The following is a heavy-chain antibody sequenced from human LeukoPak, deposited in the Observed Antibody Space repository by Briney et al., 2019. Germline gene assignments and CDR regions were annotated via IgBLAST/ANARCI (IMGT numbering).Heavy chain of an antibody. CDR3: ARGRSSMVRGYYYYYMDV. CDR1: GASISSGSNY. V-gene: IGHV4-39*07. CDR2: IYSSGST. Sequence: PSETLSLTCSVSGASISSGSNYWGWIRQPPGKTLEWIGSIYSSGSTYYNPSLKSRVIIIIDTPKSHFSLTLSSVTAADTAVYYCARGRSSMVRGYYYYYMDVWGKGTTVTISS. J-gene: IGHJ6*03. D-gene: IGHD3-10*01.